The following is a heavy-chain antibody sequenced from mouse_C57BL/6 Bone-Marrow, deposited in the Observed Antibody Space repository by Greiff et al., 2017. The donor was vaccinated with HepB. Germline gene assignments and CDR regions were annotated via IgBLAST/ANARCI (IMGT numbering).Heavy chain of an antibody. CDR1: GFTFSSYA. CDR2: ISDGGSYT. D-gene: IGHD1-1*01. V-gene: IGHV5-4*01. Sequence: EVMLVESGGGLVKPGGSLKLSCAASGFTFSSYAMSWVRQTPEKRLEWVATISDGGSYTYYPDNVKGRCTISRDNAKNNLYLQMSHLKSEDTAMYYCARDRDYGSFDYWGQGTAPTVSS. J-gene: IGHJ2*01. CDR3: ARDRDYGSFDY.